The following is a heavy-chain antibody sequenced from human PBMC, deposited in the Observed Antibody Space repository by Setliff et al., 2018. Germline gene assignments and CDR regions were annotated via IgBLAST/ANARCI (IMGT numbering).Heavy chain of an antibody. Sequence: PSETLSLTCTVSGGSISTYYWSWIRQPPGKGLEYIGYVYYNGAADYSPSLKSRVTLSVDTSKNQFSLKLTSVTAADTAVYYCARGGTFRYFDYWGQGTPVTVSS. J-gene: IGHJ4*02. CDR1: GGSISTYY. D-gene: IGHD5-12*01. CDR3: ARGGTFRYFDY. V-gene: IGHV4-59*01. CDR2: VYYNGAA.